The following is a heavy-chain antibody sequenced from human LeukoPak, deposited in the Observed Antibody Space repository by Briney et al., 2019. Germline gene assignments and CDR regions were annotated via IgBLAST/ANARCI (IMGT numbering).Heavy chain of an antibody. CDR1: GYTFTRYY. CDR2: TNPNRGGT. J-gene: IGHJ4*02. V-gene: IGHV1-2*02. CDR3: ARDEGYCSNDVCLATIGHFDY. Sequence: ASVKVSCKASGYTFTRYYINRLRQAPGQGLGWMGWTNPNRGGTKYAQQSQGRVTMTRDTSISTANMELSRLRSDDTAVYYCARDEGYCSNDVCLATIGHFDYWGQGTLVTVSS. D-gene: IGHD2-8*01.